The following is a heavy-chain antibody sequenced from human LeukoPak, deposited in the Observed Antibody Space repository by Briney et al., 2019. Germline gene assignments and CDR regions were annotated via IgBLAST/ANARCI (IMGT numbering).Heavy chain of an antibody. Sequence: PGGSLRLSCAASEFTFSSYAMSWVRQAPGKGLEWVSAISGSGGSTYYADSVKGRFTISRDNSKNTLYLQMNSLRAEDTAVYYCAKDNVYFDWLFPSGVGMDVWGQGTTVTVSS. J-gene: IGHJ6*02. CDR3: AKDNVYFDWLFPSGVGMDV. D-gene: IGHD3-9*01. CDR2: ISGSGGST. CDR1: EFTFSSYA. V-gene: IGHV3-23*01.